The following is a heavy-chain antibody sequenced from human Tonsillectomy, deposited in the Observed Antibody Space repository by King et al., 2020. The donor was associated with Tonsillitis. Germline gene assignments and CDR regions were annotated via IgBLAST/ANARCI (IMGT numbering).Heavy chain of an antibody. CDR3: ARERDCSSTSCYGNWFDT. Sequence: VQLQQWGAGLLKPSETLSLTCAVYGGSFSGYYWSWIRQPPGKGLEWIGEINHSGSTNYNPSLKSRVTISVDTSKNQFSLKLSSVTAADTAVYYCARERDCSSTSCYGNWFDTWGQGTLVTVSS. D-gene: IGHD2-2*01. J-gene: IGHJ5*02. CDR2: INHSGST. CDR1: GGSFSGYY. V-gene: IGHV4-34*01.